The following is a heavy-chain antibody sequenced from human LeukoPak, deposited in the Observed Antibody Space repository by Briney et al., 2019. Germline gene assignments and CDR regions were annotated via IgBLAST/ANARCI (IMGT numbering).Heavy chain of an antibody. Sequence: PSETLSLTCAVYGGSFSGYYWSWIRQPPGKGLEWFGEINHSGSNNYNPSLKSRVTISESPSTNQFSLTLSSVTAADTAVYYCARVGDGYNFKHDVDYWGQGTLVTVSS. CDR1: GGSFSGYY. D-gene: IGHD5-24*01. J-gene: IGHJ4*02. CDR2: INHSGSN. CDR3: ARVGDGYNFKHDVDY. V-gene: IGHV4-34*01.